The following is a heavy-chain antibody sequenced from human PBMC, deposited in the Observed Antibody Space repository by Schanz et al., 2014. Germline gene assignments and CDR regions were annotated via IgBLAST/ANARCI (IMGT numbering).Heavy chain of an antibody. J-gene: IGHJ2*01. V-gene: IGHV3-23*05. Sequence: EVQLLESGGGLVQSGGSLRLSCSASTFTFDHYAMTWVRQAPGKGLEWVAAVSSRSDEIKYADSVRGRFTISRDNSRSTMYLQMNSLRAEDTAVYFCAKDLGVDCGDGCFNWYFDLWGRGTLVTVSS. D-gene: IGHD2-21*02. CDR1: TFTFDHYA. CDR2: VSSRSDEI. CDR3: AKDLGVDCGDGCFNWYFDL.